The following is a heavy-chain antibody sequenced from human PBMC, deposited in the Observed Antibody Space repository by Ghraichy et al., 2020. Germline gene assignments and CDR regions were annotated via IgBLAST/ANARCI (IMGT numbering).Heavy chain of an antibody. CDR3: TRAHSGSYHETDY. Sequence: SETLSLTCTVSGGSINDYYWNWIRQSPEKGLEYIGCIHSSGHTGYSPSLRSRVTMSIDTSKNQLSLELTSVTSLDTAVYYCTRAHSGSYHETDYWGQGTLVTVSS. V-gene: IGHV4-59*01. CDR1: GGSINDYY. D-gene: IGHD1-26*01. CDR2: IHSSGHT. J-gene: IGHJ4*02.